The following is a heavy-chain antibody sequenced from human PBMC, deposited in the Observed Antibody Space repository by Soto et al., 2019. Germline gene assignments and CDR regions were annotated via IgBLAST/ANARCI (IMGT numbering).Heavy chain of an antibody. J-gene: IGHJ3*02. CDR1: GGTFSSYA. Sequence: SVKVSCKASGGTFSSYAISWVRQAPGQGLEWMGGIIPIFGTANYAQKFQGRVTITADKSTSTAYMELISLRSEDTSVYYCARREGSWVTTTEGAFDIWGQGTMVTVSS. CDR2: IIPIFGTA. D-gene: IGHD4-17*01. CDR3: ARREGSWVTTTEGAFDI. V-gene: IGHV1-69*06.